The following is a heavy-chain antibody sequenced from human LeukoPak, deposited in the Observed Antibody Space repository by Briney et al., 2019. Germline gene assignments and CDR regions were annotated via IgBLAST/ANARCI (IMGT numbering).Heavy chain of an antibody. J-gene: IGHJ5*02. D-gene: IGHD4-17*01. V-gene: IGHV4-31*03. CDR1: GGSFTSGGYY. CDR3: ARFPTRWGYYGEGWFDP. Sequence: PSETLSLTCTVSGGSFTSGGYYWTWIRQHPGRGLEWVGYIYSTGSTSYNPSLKSRVSISLDTSKNQYSLKLSSMTAADTAVYYCARFPTRWGYYGEGWFDPWGQGTLVTVSS. CDR2: IYSTGST.